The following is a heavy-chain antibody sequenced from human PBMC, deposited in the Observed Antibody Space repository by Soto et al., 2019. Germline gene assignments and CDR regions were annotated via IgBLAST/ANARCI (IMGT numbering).Heavy chain of an antibody. CDR3: ARLRGYISSFPDY. J-gene: IGHJ4*02. V-gene: IGHV1-18*01. CDR2: ISTYNGDA. D-gene: IGHD3-16*02. Sequence: QVQLVQSGAEVRKPGASVKVSCQTSGYTFSTYAISWMRQAPGQGLEWMGWISTYNGDAKYVEKFQGRVTMTTDTSTTTAHMEVRSLKSDDTAIYYCARLRGYISSFPDYWGQGTLVTVSS. CDR1: GYTFSTYA.